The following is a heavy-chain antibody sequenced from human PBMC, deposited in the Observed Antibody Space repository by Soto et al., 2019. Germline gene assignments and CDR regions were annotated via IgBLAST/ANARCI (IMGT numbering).Heavy chain of an antibody. V-gene: IGHV1-69*01. CDR3: ARGGPYCTNGVWYSSPFDY. Sequence: QVQLVQSGAEVKKPGSSVKVSCKASGGTFSSYAISWVRQAPGQGLEWMGGIIPIFGTANYAQKFQGRVTITADESTSTAYMELSSLRSEDTAVYYCARGGPYCTNGVWYSSPFDYWGQGTLVTVSS. CDR2: IIPIFGTA. CDR1: GGTFSSYA. D-gene: IGHD2-8*01. J-gene: IGHJ4*02.